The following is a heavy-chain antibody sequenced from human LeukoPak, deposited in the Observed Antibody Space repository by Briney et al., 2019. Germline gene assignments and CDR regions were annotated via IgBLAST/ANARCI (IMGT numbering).Heavy chain of an antibody. CDR3: ARARLEWLYYFDY. Sequence: ASVKVSCKASGGTFSSYAISWVRQAPGQGLEWMGRIIPIFGTANYAQKFQGRVTIPTDESTSTAYMELSSLRSEDTAVYYCARARLEWLYYFDYWGQGTLVTVSS. J-gene: IGHJ4*02. CDR1: GGTFSSYA. D-gene: IGHD6-19*01. CDR2: IIPIFGTA. V-gene: IGHV1-69*05.